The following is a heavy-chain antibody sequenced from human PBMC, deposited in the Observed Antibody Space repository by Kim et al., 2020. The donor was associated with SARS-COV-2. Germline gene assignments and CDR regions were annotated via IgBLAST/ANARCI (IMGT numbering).Heavy chain of an antibody. J-gene: IGHJ4*02. Sequence: GGSLRLFCAASGFTFSDYYMSWIRQAAGKGLEGVLYISSSGSTIYYADSVKGRFTISRNNAKNSLYLQMNSLRAEDTAVYYCARYGSSWYSYGDYWGQGTLVTVSS. CDR1: GFTFSDYY. CDR2: ISSSGSTI. V-gene: IGHV3-11*04. CDR3: ARYGSSWYSYGDY. D-gene: IGHD6-13*01.